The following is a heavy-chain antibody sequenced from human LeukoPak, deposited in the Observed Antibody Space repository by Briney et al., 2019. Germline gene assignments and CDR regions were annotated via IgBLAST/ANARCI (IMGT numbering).Heavy chain of an antibody. D-gene: IGHD6-19*01. J-gene: IGHJ4*02. CDR1: GYTFTSYG. CDR2: ISAYNGNT. V-gene: IGHV1-18*01. Sequence: GASVKVSCKASGYTFTSYGISWVRQAPGQGLEWMGWISAYNGNTNYAQKLQGRVTMTTDTSTSTAYMELSSLRSDDTAVYYCARDKRSIAVAGTSVGFDYWGQGTLVTVSS. CDR3: ARDKRSIAVAGTSVGFDY.